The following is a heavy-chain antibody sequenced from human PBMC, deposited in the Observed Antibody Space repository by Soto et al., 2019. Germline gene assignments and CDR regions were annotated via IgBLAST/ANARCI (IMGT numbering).Heavy chain of an antibody. Sequence: SQPMSLTCRVSGGSSTRGYYYWRWNSKPPGEGLEWIGYIYYSGSTYYNPSLKSRVTISVDTSKNQFSLKLSSVTAADTAVYYCARAVTIFSNWFDPWGQGTLVTVSS. CDR2: IYYSGST. D-gene: IGHD3-9*01. CDR3: ARAVTIFSNWFDP. CDR1: GGSSTRGYYY. J-gene: IGHJ5*02. V-gene: IGHV4-30-4*01.